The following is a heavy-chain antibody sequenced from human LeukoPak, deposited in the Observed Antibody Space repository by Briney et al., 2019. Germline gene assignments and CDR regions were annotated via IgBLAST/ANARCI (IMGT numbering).Heavy chain of an antibody. D-gene: IGHD3-9*01. V-gene: IGHV3-74*01. CDR2: INSDGSST. CDR3: GRELDWLPTLDY. CDR1: GFTFSNYW. Sequence: GALRLSCAASGFTFSNYWMHWVRQAPGKGLVWVSRINSDGSSTRYADSVKGRFTISRDNAKNTLYLQMNSLRAKDTAVYYCGRELDWLPTLDYWGQGTLVTVSS. J-gene: IGHJ4*02.